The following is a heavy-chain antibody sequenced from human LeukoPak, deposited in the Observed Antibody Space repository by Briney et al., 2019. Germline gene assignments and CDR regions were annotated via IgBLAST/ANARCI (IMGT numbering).Heavy chain of an antibody. J-gene: IGHJ4*02. CDR2: ISSSGSTI. CDR1: GFTFSSYE. V-gene: IGHV3-48*03. D-gene: IGHD2-15*01. CDR3: ARVMSDDIAGYFDY. Sequence: GGSLRLSCAASGFTFSSYEMNWVRQAPGKGLEWVSYISSSGSTIYYADSVKGRFTISRDNAKNSLYLQMNSLRAEDTAVYYCARVMSDDIAGYFDYWGQETLVTVSS.